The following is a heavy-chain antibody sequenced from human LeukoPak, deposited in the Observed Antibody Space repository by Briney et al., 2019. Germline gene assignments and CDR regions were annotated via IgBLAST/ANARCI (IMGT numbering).Heavy chain of an antibody. V-gene: IGHV3-53*01. J-gene: IGHJ4*02. CDR1: GFTVSGNY. D-gene: IGHD6-13*01. CDR2: VYTGGST. Sequence: GGSLRLSCAASGFTVSGNYMSWVRQAPGKGLEWVSVVYTGGSTYYADSVKGRFTISRDNAKNTLYLQMNSLRAEDTAVYYCARDKGAAADYWGQGTLVTVSS. CDR3: ARDKGAAADY.